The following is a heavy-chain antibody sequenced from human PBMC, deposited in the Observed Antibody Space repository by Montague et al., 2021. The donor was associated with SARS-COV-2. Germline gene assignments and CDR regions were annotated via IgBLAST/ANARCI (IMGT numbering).Heavy chain of an antibody. Sequence: SETLSPTCTVSGGSVSSGSYYWSWIRQPPGKGLQSIGYIYYTGSTNYXPSLQSRVTISVDSSKNQFSVRLGSVTAADTAVYYCARISGITSWYYDYWGQGTLVTVSS. J-gene: IGHJ4*02. CDR3: ARISGITSWYYDY. CDR2: IYYTGST. V-gene: IGHV4-61*01. CDR1: GGSVSSGSYY. D-gene: IGHD1-14*01.